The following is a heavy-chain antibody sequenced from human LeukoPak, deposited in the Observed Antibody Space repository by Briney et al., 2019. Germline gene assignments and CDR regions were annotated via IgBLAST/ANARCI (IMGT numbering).Heavy chain of an antibody. CDR3: ARLGYCSSTSCRRGAFDI. D-gene: IGHD2-2*01. J-gene: IGHJ3*02. CDR1: GYTFTGYY. Sequence: ASVKVSCKASGYTFTGYYVHWVRQAPGQGLEWMGWINPNSGGTNYAQKFQGRVTMTRDTSISTAYMELSRLRSDDTAVYYCARLGYCSSTSCRRGAFDIWGQGTMVTVSS. V-gene: IGHV1-2*02. CDR2: INPNSGGT.